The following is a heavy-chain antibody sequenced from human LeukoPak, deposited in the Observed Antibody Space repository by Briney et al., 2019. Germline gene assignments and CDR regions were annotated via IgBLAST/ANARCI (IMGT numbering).Heavy chain of an antibody. V-gene: IGHV1-24*01. J-gene: IGHJ3*02. CDR2: FDPENGET. Sequence: ASVKVSCKVSGYSLTELSMHWVRQAPGKGLECMGGFDPENGETMYAQKFEGRVTMTEDTSTDTAYMELSSLRSEDTAVYYCAVLTGYLRGSDAFDIWGQGTMVTVSS. CDR1: GYSLTELS. D-gene: IGHD3-9*01. CDR3: AVLTGYLRGSDAFDI.